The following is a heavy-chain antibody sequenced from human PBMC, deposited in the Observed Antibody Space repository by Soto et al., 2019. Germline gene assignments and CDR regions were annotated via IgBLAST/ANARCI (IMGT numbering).Heavy chain of an antibody. V-gene: IGHV3-48*02. CDR2: ISSLSSPR. D-gene: IGHD1-26*01. J-gene: IGHJ4*02. CDR1: GFTFSGYS. Sequence: GGSLRLSCAASGFTFSGYSMNWVRQAPGKGLEWVSYISSLSSPRYYAESVEGRFITSRDNAKNSLYLQMNSLRDEDTAVYFCAREDILGARSFDYWGQGTLVTVSS. CDR3: AREDILGARSFDY.